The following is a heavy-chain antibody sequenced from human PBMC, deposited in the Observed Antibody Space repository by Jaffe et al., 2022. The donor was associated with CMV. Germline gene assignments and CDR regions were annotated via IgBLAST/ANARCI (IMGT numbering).Heavy chain of an antibody. CDR2: IYYSGST. V-gene: IGHV4-59*01. J-gene: IGHJ6*02. CDR3: ARGGLGSGSYFAYYGMDV. Sequence: QVQLQESGPGLVKPSETLSLTCTVSGGSIRSYYWSWIRQPPGKGLEWIGYIYYSGSTTYSPSLQSRVTISVDMSKNQFSLKLTSVTAADTGVYYCARGGLGSGSYFAYYGMDVWGQGTTVTVSS. D-gene: IGHD3-10*01. CDR1: GGSIRSYY.